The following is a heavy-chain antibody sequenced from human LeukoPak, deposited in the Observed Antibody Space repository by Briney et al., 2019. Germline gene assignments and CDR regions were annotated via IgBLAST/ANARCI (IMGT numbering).Heavy chain of an antibody. J-gene: IGHJ4*02. CDR2: ISYDGSNK. V-gene: IGHV3-30*18. Sequence: PGRSLRLSCAASGFTFSSYGMHWVRQAPGKGLEWVAVISYDGSNKYYADSVKGRFTISRDNSKNTLYLQMNSLRAEDTAVYYCAKGLNIVVVVAATPAFDYWGQGTLVTVSS. D-gene: IGHD2-15*01. CDR1: GFTFSSYG. CDR3: AKGLNIVVVVAATPAFDY.